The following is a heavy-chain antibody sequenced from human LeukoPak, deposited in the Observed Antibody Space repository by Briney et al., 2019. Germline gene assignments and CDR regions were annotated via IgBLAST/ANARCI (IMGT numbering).Heavy chain of an antibody. CDR1: GGSISSYY. J-gene: IGHJ4*02. D-gene: IGHD3-22*01. Sequence: PSETLSLTCTVSGGSISSYYWSWIRQPPGKGLEWIGYIYYSGSTNYNPSLKSRVTISVDTSKNQFSLKLSSVTAADTAVYYCARTYYYDSSGYPYFDYWGQGNLVTVSS. CDR2: IYYSGST. CDR3: ARTYYYDSSGYPYFDY. V-gene: IGHV4-59*01.